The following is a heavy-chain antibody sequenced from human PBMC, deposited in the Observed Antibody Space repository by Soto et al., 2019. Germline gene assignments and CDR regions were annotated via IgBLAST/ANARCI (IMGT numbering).Heavy chain of an antibody. CDR3: ARLDVSSPVFDS. Sequence: SETLSLTCTVSGSSISSDSYYWGWFRQPPGKGLEWIANIYYSGSTYYSPSLQSRVTISVDTSQNQFSLKLNSVTAADTAVYYCARLDVSSPVFDSWGKGALVTVS. J-gene: IGHJ4*02. V-gene: IGHV4-39*01. CDR1: GSSISSDSYY. D-gene: IGHD2-2*01. CDR2: IYYSGST.